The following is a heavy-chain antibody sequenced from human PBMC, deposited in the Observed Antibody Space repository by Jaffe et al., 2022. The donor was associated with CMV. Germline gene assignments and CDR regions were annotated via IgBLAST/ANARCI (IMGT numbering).Heavy chain of an antibody. CDR2: INPNSGGT. Sequence: QVQLVQSGAEVKKPGASVKVSCKASGYTFTGYYMHWVRQAPGQGLEWMGWINPNSGGTNYAQKFQGWVTMTRDTSISTAYMELSRLRSDDTAVYYCARSGSGIAVAGDYYMDVWGKGTTVTVSS. J-gene: IGHJ6*03. CDR1: GYTFTGYY. D-gene: IGHD6-19*01. V-gene: IGHV1-2*04. CDR3: ARSGSGIAVAGDYYMDV.